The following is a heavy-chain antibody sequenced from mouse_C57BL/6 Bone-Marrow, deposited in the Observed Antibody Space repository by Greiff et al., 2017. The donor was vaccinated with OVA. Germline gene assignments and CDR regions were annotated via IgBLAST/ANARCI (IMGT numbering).Heavy chain of an antibody. CDR3: ATRGYGDY. CDR1: GYTFTDYY. D-gene: IGHD3-1*01. V-gene: IGHV1-26*01. J-gene: IGHJ2*01. Sequence: EVQLQQSGPELVKPGASVKISCKASGYTFTDYYMNWVKQSHGKSLEWIGDINPNNGGTSYNQKFKGKATLTVDKSSSTAYMELRSLTSEDSAVYYCATRGYGDYWGQGTTLTVSS. CDR2: INPNNGGT.